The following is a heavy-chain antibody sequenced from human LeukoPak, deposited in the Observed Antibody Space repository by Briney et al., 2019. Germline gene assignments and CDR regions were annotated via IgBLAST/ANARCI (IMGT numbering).Heavy chain of an antibody. Sequence: GGSLRLSCADSGFTFSSYWMSWVRQVPGRGPEWVANVNRDGSETYYLDSVKGRFTISKDNAKNSLYLQMNSLRAEDTALYHCARNNGMDVWGQGTTVIVSS. CDR2: VNRDGSET. CDR1: GFTFSSYW. J-gene: IGHJ6*02. CDR3: ARNNGMDV. V-gene: IGHV3-7*03.